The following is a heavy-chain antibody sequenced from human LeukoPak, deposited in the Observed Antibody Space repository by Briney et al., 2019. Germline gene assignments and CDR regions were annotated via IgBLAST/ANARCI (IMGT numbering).Heavy chain of an antibody. CDR1: GGSFSDYY. D-gene: IGHD3-10*01. J-gene: IGHJ3*01. V-gene: IGHV3-11*01. Sequence: LSLTCAVYGGSFSDYYMTWIRQAPGRGLEWISYMSSSGGTIYYADSVKGRFTVSRDNAKNSLYLQMNSLRAEDTAVYYCARDKDYGSGSDYNEYVFDFWGQGTTVTVSS. CDR2: MSSSGGTI. CDR3: ARDKDYGSGSDYNEYVFDF.